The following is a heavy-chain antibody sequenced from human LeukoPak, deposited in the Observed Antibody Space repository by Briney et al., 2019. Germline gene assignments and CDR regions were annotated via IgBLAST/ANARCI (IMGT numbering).Heavy chain of an antibody. CDR2: MNPNSGNT. V-gene: IGHV1-8*03. D-gene: IGHD3-10*01. J-gene: IGHJ4*02. CDR1: GYTFTSYD. Sequence: ASVRVSCKASGYTFTSYDINWVRQATGQGLEWMGWMNPNSGNTGYAPKFQGRVTITRDTSISTAYMELTSLRSEDTAVYYCARSGPRDERIGVDCWGQGTLVTVSS. CDR3: ARSGPRDERIGVDC.